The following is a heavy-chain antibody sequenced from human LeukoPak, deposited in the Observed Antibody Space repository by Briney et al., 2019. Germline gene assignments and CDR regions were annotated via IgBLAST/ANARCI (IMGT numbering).Heavy chain of an antibody. CDR3: ARNERDDYDILTGYYRGSRGVDY. CDR2: ISYDGSNK. V-gene: IGHV3-30-3*01. CDR1: GFTFSSYA. Sequence: GGSLRLSCAASGFTFSSYAMHWVRQAPGKGLEWVAVISYDGSNKYYADSVKGRFTISRDNSKNTLYLQMNSLRAEDTAVYYCARNERDDYDILTGYYRGSRGVDYWGQGTLVTVSS. J-gene: IGHJ4*02. D-gene: IGHD3-9*01.